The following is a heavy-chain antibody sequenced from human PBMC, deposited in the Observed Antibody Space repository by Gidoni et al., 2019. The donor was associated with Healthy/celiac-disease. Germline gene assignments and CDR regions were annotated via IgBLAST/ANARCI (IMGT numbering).Heavy chain of an antibody. CDR3: ARDEVATITGGYFDY. CDR1: GFPLSSYA. CDR2: ISYDGSNK. V-gene: IGHV3-30*04. D-gene: IGHD5-12*01. J-gene: IGHJ4*02. Sequence: QVQLVESGGGVVQPGRSLRLSCAASGFPLSSYAMHWVRQAPGKGLEWVAVISYDGSNKYYADSVKGRFTISRDNSKNTLYLQMNSLRAEDTAVYYCARDEVATITGGYFDYWGQGTLVTVSS.